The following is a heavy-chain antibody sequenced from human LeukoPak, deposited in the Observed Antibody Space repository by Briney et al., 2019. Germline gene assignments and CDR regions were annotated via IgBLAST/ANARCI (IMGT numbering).Heavy chain of an antibody. CDR1: GFTFSSYG. Sequence: GRSLRLSCAASGFTFSSYGMHWVRQAPGKGLEWVANIKQDGSEKYYVDSVKGRFTISKDNAKNSLYLQMNSLRAEDTAVYYCAREGPVGVESMDVWGKGTTVTVSS. CDR2: IKQDGSEK. V-gene: IGHV3-7*03. CDR3: AREGPVGVESMDV. J-gene: IGHJ6*04. D-gene: IGHD5-24*01.